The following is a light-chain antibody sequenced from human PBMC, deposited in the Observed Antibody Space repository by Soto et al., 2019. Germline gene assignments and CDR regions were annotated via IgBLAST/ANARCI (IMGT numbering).Light chain of an antibody. V-gene: IGKV3-20*01. Sequence: EIVLTQSPGTLSLSPAERATLSCRASQSVSKNYLAWYQQKPGQAPRLLIYGASNRATGIPDRFSGSGSGTDFTLTISRLEPEDFAVYYCQQYGSSGTFGQGTKVDIK. CDR2: GAS. J-gene: IGKJ1*01. CDR3: QQYGSSGT. CDR1: QSVSKNY.